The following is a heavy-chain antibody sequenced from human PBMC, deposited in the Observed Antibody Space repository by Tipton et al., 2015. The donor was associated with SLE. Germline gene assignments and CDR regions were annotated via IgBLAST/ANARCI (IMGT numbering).Heavy chain of an antibody. CDR1: DYSISSGYY. CDR3: ARVMNCGVDCFRWFDP. D-gene: IGHD2-21*01. CDR2: IYHTGRT. J-gene: IGHJ5*02. Sequence: TLSLTCTVSDYSISSGYYWGWIRQPPGKGLEWIGSIYHTGRTYYNPSLKSRVTIAVDTSKNEFSLKVISVTAEDTAVYYCARVMNCGVDCFRWFDPWGLGTLVTVSS. V-gene: IGHV4-38-2*02.